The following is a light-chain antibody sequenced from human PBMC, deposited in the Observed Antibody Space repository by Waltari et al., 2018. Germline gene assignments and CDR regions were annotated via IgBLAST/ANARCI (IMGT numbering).Light chain of an antibody. Sequence: QSALTQPASVSGSPGQSITISCPGTSRDVGFYAFFPWFQQHPGKAPKVMIYKVNNRPSGVSNRFSGSKSANTASLTISGLQAEDEADYYCSSYTRRSYWVFGGGTQLTVL. V-gene: IGLV2-14*01. CDR3: SSYTRRSYWV. CDR2: KVN. J-gene: IGLJ3*02. CDR1: SRDVGFYAF.